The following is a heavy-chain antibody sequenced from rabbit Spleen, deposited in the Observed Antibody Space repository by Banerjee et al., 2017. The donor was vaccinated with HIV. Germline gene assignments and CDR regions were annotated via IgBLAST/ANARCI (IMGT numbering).Heavy chain of an antibody. CDR3: ARDDGSGAYIDGYFTL. Sequence: QEQVVESGGGLVQPEGSLTLTCTASGFSFSSSYDMCWVRQAPGKGLEWIACIYTGNRKTYYASWAKGRSSISKTSSTTVTLQMTSLTVADTATYFCARDDGSGAYIDGYFTLWGPGTLVTVS. D-gene: IGHD1-1*01. V-gene: IGHV1S45*01. J-gene: IGHJ4*01. CDR1: GFSFSSSYD. CDR2: IYTGNRKT.